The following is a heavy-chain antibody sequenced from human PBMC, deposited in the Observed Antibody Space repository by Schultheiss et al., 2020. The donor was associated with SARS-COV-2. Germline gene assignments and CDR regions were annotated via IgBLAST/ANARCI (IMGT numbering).Heavy chain of an antibody. CDR3: ARDVCSITSCYGGFPNYYYMDV. Sequence: SETLSLTCTVSGGSISSYYWSWIRQPAGKGLEWIGRIYTSGSTNYNPSLKSRVTMSVDTSKNQFSLKLSSVTAADTAVYYCARDVCSITSCYGGFPNYYYMDVWGKGTTVTVSS. CDR2: IYTSGST. J-gene: IGHJ6*03. V-gene: IGHV4-4*07. D-gene: IGHD2-2*01. CDR1: GGSISSYY.